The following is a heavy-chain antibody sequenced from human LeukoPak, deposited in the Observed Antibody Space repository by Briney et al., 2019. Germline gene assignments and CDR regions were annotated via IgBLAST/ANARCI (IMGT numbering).Heavy chain of an antibody. CDR2: INPNSAT. V-gene: IGHV1-2*02. J-gene: IGHJ4*02. Sequence: ASVKVSCKASGYTFTGSYMHWVRQAPGQGPEWMGWINPNSATNYAKRFQDRVTMTRDTSISTAYMELTRLRSEDTAVYYCARGKMNGDDFDYWGQGTLVTVSS. CDR1: GYTFTGSY. CDR3: ARGKMNGDDFDY. D-gene: IGHD4-17*01.